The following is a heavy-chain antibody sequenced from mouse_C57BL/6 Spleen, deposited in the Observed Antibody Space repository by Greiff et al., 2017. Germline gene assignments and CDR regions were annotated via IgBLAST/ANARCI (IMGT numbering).Heavy chain of an antibody. D-gene: IGHD1-1*01. CDR2: ITPNNGGT. CDR3: ARYGYYAMDY. Sequence: VQLQQSGPELVKPGASVKIPCKASGYTFTDYNMDWVKQSHGKSLEWIGDITPNNGGTIYNQKFKGKATLTVDKSSSTAYMELRSLTSEDTAVYYCARYGYYAMDYWGQGTSVTVSS. CDR1: GYTFTDYN. V-gene: IGHV1-18*01. J-gene: IGHJ4*01.